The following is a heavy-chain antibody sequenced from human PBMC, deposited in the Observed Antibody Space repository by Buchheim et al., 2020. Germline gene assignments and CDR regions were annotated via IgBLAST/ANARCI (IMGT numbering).Heavy chain of an antibody. CDR1: GFTFSSYW. V-gene: IGHV3-74*01. CDR2: INSDGSST. Sequence: EVQLVESGGGLVQPGGSLRLSCAASGFTFSSYWMHWVRQAPGKGLVWVSRINSDGSSTSYADSVKGRFNISRDNAQNKLYLQMNSLGAEDTAVYYCARDGSSSWYAGPWFDPWGQGTL. CDR3: ARDGSSSWYAGPWFDP. J-gene: IGHJ5*02. D-gene: IGHD6-13*01.